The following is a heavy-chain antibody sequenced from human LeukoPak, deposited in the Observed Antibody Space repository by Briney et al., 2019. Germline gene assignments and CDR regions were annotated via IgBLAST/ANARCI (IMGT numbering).Heavy chain of an antibody. D-gene: IGHD6-13*01. CDR3: ARRIAAVGKGSWFDP. CDR2: IYYTGST. Sequence: SETLSLTCTVSGGSISSSSYYWGWIRQPPGKGLEWIGRIYYTGSTYYNPSLKSRVTISVDTSKNQFSLKLSSVTAADTAVYYCARRIAAVGKGSWFDPWGQGTLVTVSS. J-gene: IGHJ5*02. CDR1: GGSISSSSYY. V-gene: IGHV4-39*01.